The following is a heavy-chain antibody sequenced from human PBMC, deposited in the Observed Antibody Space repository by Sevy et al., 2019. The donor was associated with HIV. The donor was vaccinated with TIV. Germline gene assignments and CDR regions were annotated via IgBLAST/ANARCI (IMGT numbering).Heavy chain of an antibody. CDR1: GGSISSYY. Sequence: SETLSLTCSVSGGSISSYYSSWIRQSPGKGLEWIGYVYHTGDTKYNASLKSRIAISSDRSEKHFSLKLNSVTAADTAVYYCGLGGSFGPNVDYWGQGILVTVSS. D-gene: IGHD5-18*01. CDR3: GLGGSFGPNVDY. J-gene: IGHJ4*02. CDR2: VYHTGDT. V-gene: IGHV4-59*13.